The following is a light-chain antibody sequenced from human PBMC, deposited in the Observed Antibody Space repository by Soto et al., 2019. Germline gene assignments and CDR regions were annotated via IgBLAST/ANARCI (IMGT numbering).Light chain of an antibody. J-gene: IGKJ1*01. V-gene: IGKV1-39*01. CDR2: AAS. Sequence: DIQMTQSPSSLSASVGDRVTITCRASQSISSYLNWYQQKPGKAPKLLIYAASSLQSGVPSRFSGSGSGTDFTHTLSSLQPEDFATYYCQQSYGTPQTFGQGTKVEIK. CDR1: QSISSY. CDR3: QQSYGTPQT.